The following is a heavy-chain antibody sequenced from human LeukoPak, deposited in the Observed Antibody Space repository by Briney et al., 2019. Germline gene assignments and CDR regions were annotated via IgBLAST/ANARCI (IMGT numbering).Heavy chain of an antibody. CDR2: VSGGGAYT. Sequence: PGGSLTLSCVGSGFSFSSFAMSWVHQAPGKGLEWVSTVSGGGAYTYYADSVKGRFTVSRDDSKSMHFLQMNSLRPEDTALYFCAKRITVSAGYYLDSWGQGTLVTVSS. D-gene: IGHD2-8*01. CDR3: AKRITVSAGYYLDS. CDR1: GFSFSSFA. J-gene: IGHJ4*02. V-gene: IGHV3-23*01.